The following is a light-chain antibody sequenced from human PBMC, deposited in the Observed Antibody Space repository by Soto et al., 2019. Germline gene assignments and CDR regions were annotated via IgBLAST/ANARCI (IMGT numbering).Light chain of an antibody. CDR3: QQYNSYSRT. CDR2: KAS. J-gene: IGKJ1*01. CDR1: QSISNY. V-gene: IGKV1-5*03. Sequence: DIHITQSPSTLSASVGDRVTITCRASQSISNYLAWYQQKPGKAPNLLIYKASSLESGVPSRFSGSGSGTEFTLTISSLQPDDFATYYCQQYNSYSRTFGQGTKVDIK.